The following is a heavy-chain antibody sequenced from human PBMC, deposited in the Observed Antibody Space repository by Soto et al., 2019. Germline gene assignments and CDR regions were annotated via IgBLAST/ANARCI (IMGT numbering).Heavy chain of an antibody. CDR1: GRSMSGYY. CDR2: IYTSGTT. V-gene: IGHV4-4*07. Sequence: SETLSLTCTVSGRSMSGYYWSWIRQPAGERLEWIGRIYTSGTTDFNPSLKGRVTMSVDTSKNQFSLKLTSVTAADTALYYCAREDYYDTGYYVVWGQGTKVTVSS. J-gene: IGHJ4*02. CDR3: AREDYYDTGYYVV. D-gene: IGHD3-22*01.